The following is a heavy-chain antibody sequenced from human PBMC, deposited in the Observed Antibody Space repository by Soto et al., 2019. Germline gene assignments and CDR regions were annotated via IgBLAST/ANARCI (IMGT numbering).Heavy chain of an antibody. D-gene: IGHD3-3*01. J-gene: IGHJ6*02. Sequence: QVRLVQSGAEVKKPGSSVNLSCKASGGTFSNLAINWVRQAPGQGLEWMGGITPLLGAADYAQKFQGRVSITADESTTTVYMELRSLKSDDTAMYYCATDGQITPFGVASAPDAMDVWGQGTTVTVSS. CDR2: ITPLLGAA. CDR1: GGTFSNLA. V-gene: IGHV1-69*11. CDR3: ATDGQITPFGVASAPDAMDV.